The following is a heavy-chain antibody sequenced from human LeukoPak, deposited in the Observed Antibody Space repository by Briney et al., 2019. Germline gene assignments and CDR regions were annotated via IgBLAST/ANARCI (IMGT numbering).Heavy chain of an antibody. CDR1: GFTFNNYA. CDR2: ISVSGGST. J-gene: IGHJ4*02. Sequence: GGSLRLSCASSGFTFNNYAMNWVRQAPGEGLEWVSAISVSGGSTYYADSVKGRFTISRDNSKNTLFLQMSSLRAEDTALYYCAKGSVYGDYYFDYWGQGTLVTVSS. CDR3: AKGSVYGDYYFDY. D-gene: IGHD4-17*01. V-gene: IGHV3-23*01.